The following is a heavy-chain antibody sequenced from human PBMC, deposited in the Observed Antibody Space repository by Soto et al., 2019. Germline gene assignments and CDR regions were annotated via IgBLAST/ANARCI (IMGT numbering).Heavy chain of an antibody. CDR1: GGSIRSYY. CDR3: AREGASGFGMDV. J-gene: IGHJ6*02. V-gene: IGHV4-4*07. Sequence: ETLSLTCNVSGGSIRSYYWSWIRQPAGKALEWIGRIYTSGTTNYNPSLKSRATILVDMSKNQFSLKLSSVTAADTAVYYCAREGASGFGMDVWGQGTTVTVSS. CDR2: IYTSGTT. D-gene: IGHD1-26*01.